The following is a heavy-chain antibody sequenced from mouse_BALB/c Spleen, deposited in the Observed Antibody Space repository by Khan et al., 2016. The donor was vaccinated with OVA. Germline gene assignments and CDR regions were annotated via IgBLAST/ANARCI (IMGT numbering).Heavy chain of an antibody. CDR2: MCTGGST. CDR1: GFSLTNYG. D-gene: IGHD2-4*01. V-gene: IGHV2-6-1*01. Sequence: QMQLEESGPGLVAPSQSLYLTCTISGFSLTNYGVHWVRQPPGQGLEWLVLMCTGGSTTYYSALKSRLTICKANSKSQVFLKMNSIQTDDTAMYFGARQPYYHYNIMDYWGQGTSVTVSS. CDR3: ARQPYYHYNIMDY. J-gene: IGHJ4*01.